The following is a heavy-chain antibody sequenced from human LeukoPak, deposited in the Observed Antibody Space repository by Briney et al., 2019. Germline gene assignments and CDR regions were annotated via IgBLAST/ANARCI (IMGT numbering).Heavy chain of an antibody. CDR2: INHSGST. Sequence: PSETLSLTCAVYGGSFSGYYWIWIRQPPGKGLEWIVEINHSGSTNYNPFLKSRVTISVDTSKNQFSLKLSSVTAADTAVYYCARAIGYCSSTSCYRVAPKNKFYFDYWGQGTLVTVSS. J-gene: IGHJ4*02. CDR1: GGSFSGYY. D-gene: IGHD2-2*02. CDR3: ARAIGYCSSTSCYRVAPKNKFYFDY. V-gene: IGHV4-34*01.